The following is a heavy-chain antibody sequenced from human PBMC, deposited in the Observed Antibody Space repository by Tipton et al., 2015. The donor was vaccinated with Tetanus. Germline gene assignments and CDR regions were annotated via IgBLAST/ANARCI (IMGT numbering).Heavy chain of an antibody. Sequence: GLVKPSETLSLTCTVSGSSISRSGHYWTWIRQPPGKEPEWVGYVYHSGATNYHPSLKSRLAISADTSKNQFSLNLRSVITADTAVYFCARRSYCTSSRCFDAFDLWGPGTRVTVSS. CDR3: ARRSYCTSSRCFDAFDL. CDR1: GSSISRSGHY. CDR2: VYHSGAT. D-gene: IGHD2-8*01. J-gene: IGHJ3*01. V-gene: IGHV4-61*08.